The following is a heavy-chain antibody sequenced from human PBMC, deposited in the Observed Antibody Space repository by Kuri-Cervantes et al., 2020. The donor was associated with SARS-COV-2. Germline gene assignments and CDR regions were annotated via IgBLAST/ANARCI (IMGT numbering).Heavy chain of an antibody. V-gene: IGHV3-66*01. D-gene: IGHD6-19*01. J-gene: IGHJ6*03. CDR3: ARELSGWDSYYFYYMDV. Sequence: GGSLRLSCAASGFTFSSYAMHWVRQAPGKGLEWVSIIFAGGSTYYADSVKGRFTISRDNSKNTVDLQMNSLRVEDTAVYYCARELSGWDSYYFYYMDVWGKGTTVTVSS. CDR1: GFTFSSYA. CDR2: IFAGGST.